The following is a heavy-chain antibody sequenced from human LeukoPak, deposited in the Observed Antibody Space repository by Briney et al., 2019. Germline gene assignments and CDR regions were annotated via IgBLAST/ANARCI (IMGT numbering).Heavy chain of an antibody. Sequence: PSETLSLTCTVSGGSISSYYWSWIRQPAGKGLEYIGRIYSSGSTNYNPSLKSRVTMSVDTSKNQFSLKLSSVTAADTAVYYCARGIGYGSGSYYPDWGQGTLVTVSS. CDR3: ARGIGYGSGSYYPD. CDR2: IYSSGST. V-gene: IGHV4-4*07. CDR1: GGSISSYY. J-gene: IGHJ4*02. D-gene: IGHD3-10*01.